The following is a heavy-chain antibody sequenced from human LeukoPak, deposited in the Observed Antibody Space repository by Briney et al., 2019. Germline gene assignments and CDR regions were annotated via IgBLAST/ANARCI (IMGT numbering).Heavy chain of an antibody. Sequence: GESLKISCKGSGYSFTSYWIGWVRQMPGKGLEWMGIIYPGDSDTRYSPSFQGQVTISADKSISAAYLQWSSLKASDTAMYYCARLGSSSGWYLVNWGQGTLVTVSS. J-gene: IGHJ4*02. V-gene: IGHV5-51*01. CDR2: IYPGDSDT. CDR1: GYSFTSYW. D-gene: IGHD6-19*01. CDR3: ARLGSSSGWYLVN.